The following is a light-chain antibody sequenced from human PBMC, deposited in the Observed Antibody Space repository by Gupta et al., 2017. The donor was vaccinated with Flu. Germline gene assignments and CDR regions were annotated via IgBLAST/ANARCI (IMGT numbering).Light chain of an antibody. CDR2: EAS. V-gene: IGKV1-5*03. J-gene: IGKJ1*01. CDR3: QQYKTYPRT. CDR1: QSISGL. Sequence: EIQMTQSHYPVSASVGDRVTITCRASQSISGLLDWYQQKPEKAPNLLIYEASSLESGVPSRFSSSGSGTEFTLTISSLQPDDFATYYCQQYKTYPRTFGQGTKVEIK.